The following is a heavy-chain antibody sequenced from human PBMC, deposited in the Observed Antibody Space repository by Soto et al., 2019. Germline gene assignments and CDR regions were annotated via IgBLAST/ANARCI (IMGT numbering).Heavy chain of an antibody. D-gene: IGHD3-9*01. V-gene: IGHV1-18*01. CDR3: ARDLLLYDILTGYPYSFDF. CDR1: GYTFTSYG. Sequence: ASVKVSCKASGYTFTSYGISWVRQAPGQGLEWMGWISAYNGNTNYAQKLQGRVTMTTDTSTSTSYMERRSLRSDDTAVYYCARDLLLYDILTGYPYSFDFWGQGTLVTVSS. J-gene: IGHJ4*02. CDR2: ISAYNGNT.